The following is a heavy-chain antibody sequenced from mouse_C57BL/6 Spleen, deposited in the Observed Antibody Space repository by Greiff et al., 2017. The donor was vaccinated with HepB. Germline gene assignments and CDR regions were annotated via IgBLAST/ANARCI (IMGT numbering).Heavy chain of an antibody. Sequence: VQLQQSGPELVKPGASVKISCKASGYAFSSSWMNWVKQRPGKGLEWIGRIYPGDGDTNYNGKFKGKATLTADKSSSTAYMQLSSLTSEDSAVYFCARVGYYDYDESYFDYWGQGTTLTVSS. CDR1: GYAFSSSW. V-gene: IGHV1-82*01. D-gene: IGHD2-4*01. J-gene: IGHJ2*01. CDR3: ARVGYYDYDESYFDY. CDR2: IYPGDGDT.